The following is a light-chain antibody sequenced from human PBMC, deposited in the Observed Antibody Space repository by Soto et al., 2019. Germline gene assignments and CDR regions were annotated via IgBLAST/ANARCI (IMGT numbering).Light chain of an antibody. V-gene: IGLV2-14*01. CDR3: SSYTSSSTLV. CDR2: DVS. CDR1: SSDVGDYNY. Sequence: QSALTQPASVSGSPGQSITISCTGTSSDVGDYNYVSWYQQHPGKAPKVMIYDVSNRPSGVSNRFSGSKSGNTASLTISGLQAEDEADYYCSSYTSSSTLVFGTGTKVTVL. J-gene: IGLJ1*01.